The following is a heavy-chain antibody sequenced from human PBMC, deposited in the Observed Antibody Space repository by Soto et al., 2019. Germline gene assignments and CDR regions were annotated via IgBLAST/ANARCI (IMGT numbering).Heavy chain of an antibody. CDR3: ARDNPLASRDWFDP. V-gene: IGHV1-18*04. CDR2: ISANNGNT. J-gene: IGHJ5*02. Sequence: QVQLVQSGAEVKKPGASVKVSCKASGYTFTSHGVTWVRQAPGQGLEWMGWISANNGNTEYAQKFQGRVTMTRDTSTSTAYMELRSLRSDDTAVYYCARDNPLASRDWFDPWGQGTQVTVSS. CDR1: GYTFTSHG.